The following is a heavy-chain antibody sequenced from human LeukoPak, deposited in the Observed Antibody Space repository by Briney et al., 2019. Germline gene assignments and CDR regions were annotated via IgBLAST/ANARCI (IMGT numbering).Heavy chain of an antibody. J-gene: IGHJ4*02. D-gene: IGHD3-22*01. CDR2: IHYSGRT. CDR1: GGSMSRYY. CDR3: ARLSFYDGSGYYGFDC. Sequence: PSETLSLTCTVSGGSMSRYYWSWIRQPPGKGLEWIGYIHYSGRTNDNHSLKSRATISIDTSKNQFSLKLSSVTAADTAVYFCARLSFYDGSGYYGFDCWGQGTLVTVAS. V-gene: IGHV4-59*01.